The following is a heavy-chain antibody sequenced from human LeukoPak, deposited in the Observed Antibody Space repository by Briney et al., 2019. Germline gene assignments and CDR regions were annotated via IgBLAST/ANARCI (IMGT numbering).Heavy chain of an antibody. V-gene: IGHV4-39*01. D-gene: IGHD3-22*01. Sequence: PSETLSLNCTVSGCSISSISYYWGWLRQPPGRGLEWIGSKYYTENTYYKPSINTRATISVDTSKNQFSLKLSSVTASDTAVYYCARLRITMIVVVIPWDFDLWGRGTRVTVSS. J-gene: IGHJ2*01. CDR3: ARLRITMIVVVIPWDFDL. CDR1: GCSISSISYY. CDR2: KYYTENT.